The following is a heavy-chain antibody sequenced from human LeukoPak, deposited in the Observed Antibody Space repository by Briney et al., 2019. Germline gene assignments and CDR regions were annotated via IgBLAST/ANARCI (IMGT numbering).Heavy chain of an antibody. CDR3: TKWAVNSNLDY. V-gene: IGHV3-49*04. J-gene: IGHJ4*02. D-gene: IGHD2-8*01. CDR1: GFTFGDYV. CDR2: IRSGGTT. Sequence: GGSLRLSCTTSGFTFGDYVMTWVRQAPGKGLEWVSFIRSGGTTEYAASVKGRFTISRDDSKSIAYLQMNSLKTEDTAVYYCTKWAVNSNLDYWGQGTLVTVSS.